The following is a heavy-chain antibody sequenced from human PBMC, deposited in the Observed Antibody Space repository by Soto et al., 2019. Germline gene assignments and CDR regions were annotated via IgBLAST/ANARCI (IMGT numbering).Heavy chain of an antibody. CDR1: GGSISSYY. CDR3: ARVYILGYYYYGMDV. V-gene: IGHV4-59*01. D-gene: IGHD1-26*01. J-gene: IGHJ6*02. Sequence: LETLSLTCTFSGGSISSYYWSLIRQPPGKGLEWIGYIYYSGSTNYNPSLKSRVTISVDTSKNQFSLKLSSVTAADTAVYYCARVYILGYYYYGMDVWGQGTTVTVSS. CDR2: IYYSGST.